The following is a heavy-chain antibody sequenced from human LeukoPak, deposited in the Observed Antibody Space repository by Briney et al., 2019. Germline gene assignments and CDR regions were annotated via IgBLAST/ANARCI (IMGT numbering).Heavy chain of an antibody. D-gene: IGHD6-19*01. CDR2: INAGNGNT. CDR1: GYTFTSYA. V-gene: IGHV1-3*03. CDR3: ARGGSGWYYFDY. Sequence: ASVKVSCNASGYTFTSYAMHWVRQAPGQRLEWMGWINAGNGNTKYSQEFQGRVTITRDTSASTAYMELSSLRSEDMAVYYCARGGSGWYYFDYWGQGTLVTVSS. J-gene: IGHJ4*02.